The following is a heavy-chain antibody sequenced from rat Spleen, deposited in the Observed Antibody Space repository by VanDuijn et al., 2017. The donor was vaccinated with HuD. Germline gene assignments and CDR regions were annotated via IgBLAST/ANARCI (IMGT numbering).Heavy chain of an antibody. V-gene: IGHV5-25*01. CDR2: ITNAAGKV. D-gene: IGHD1-11*01. CDR1: GFTFSDYY. J-gene: IGHJ4*01. Sequence: EVQLVESDGDLVQPGRSLKLSCVASGFTFSDYYMAWVRQAQTKGLEWVASITNAAGKVYYPDSVKGRFTSSRDTAQNILYLQMNSPRSEDTATYYCARHYGGYSEYVMDAWGQGASVTVSS. CDR3: ARHYGGYSEYVMDA.